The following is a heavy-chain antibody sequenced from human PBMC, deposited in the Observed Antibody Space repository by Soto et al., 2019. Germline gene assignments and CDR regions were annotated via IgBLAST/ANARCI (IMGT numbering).Heavy chain of an antibody. CDR3: ARDRFGEAKENYYYYYGMDV. CDR1: GGSVDSNRYY. J-gene: IGHJ6*02. D-gene: IGHD3-10*01. Sequence: PSETLSLTSTVSGGSVDSNRYYWAWIRQPPGKGLEWIGSIFYTGSTYYSPSLKSRVTISVDTSKNQFSLKLSSVTAADTAVYYCARDRFGEAKENYYYYYGMDVWGQGTTVTVSS. V-gene: IGHV4-39*07. CDR2: IFYTGST.